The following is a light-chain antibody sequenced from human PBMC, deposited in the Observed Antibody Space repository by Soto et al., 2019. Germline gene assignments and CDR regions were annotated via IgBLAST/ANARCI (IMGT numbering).Light chain of an antibody. CDR2: RAS. V-gene: IGKV4-1*01. J-gene: IGKJ2*01. Sequence: DIVMTQSPDSLAVSLGERATINCKSSQTVLHSSSNDNSLAWYQQKSGLPPTLPIYRASTRESGVPDRFSGSGAGTDFTLANNSLQAADVATVYYWQYYSHYHTFGQGTKLEIK. CDR1: QTVLHSSSNDNS. CDR3: WQYYSHYHT.